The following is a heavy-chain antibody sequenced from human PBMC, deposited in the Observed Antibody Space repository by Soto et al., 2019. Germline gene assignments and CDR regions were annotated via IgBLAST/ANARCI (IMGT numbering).Heavy chain of an antibody. D-gene: IGHD3-22*01. CDR3: AKGDPYYDSNYHDFGYFDY. J-gene: IGHJ4*02. Sequence: GGSLRLSCAASGFTFSSYAMNWVRQAPGRGLEWVSGISTSGGSTYYADSVKGRFTISRDNSKNTLYLQMNSLRAEDTAVYYCAKGDPYYDSNYHDFGYFDYWGQGTLVTVSS. CDR2: ISTSGGST. V-gene: IGHV3-23*01. CDR1: GFTFSSYA.